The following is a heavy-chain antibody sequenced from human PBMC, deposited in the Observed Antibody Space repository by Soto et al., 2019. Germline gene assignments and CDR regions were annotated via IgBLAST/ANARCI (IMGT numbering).Heavy chain of an antibody. V-gene: IGHV1-18*01. CDR3: ARVYDFWSGYSNPFDY. J-gene: IGHJ4*02. Sequence: ASVKVSCTASGYALTIFGISWVRQAPGQGLEWMGWISVYNGKTNYTQNLQGRVTMTTDTSTSTAYMELRSLRSDDTAVYYCARVYDFWSGYSNPFDYWGQGTLVTVSS. CDR1: GYALTIFG. CDR2: ISVYNGKT. D-gene: IGHD3-3*01.